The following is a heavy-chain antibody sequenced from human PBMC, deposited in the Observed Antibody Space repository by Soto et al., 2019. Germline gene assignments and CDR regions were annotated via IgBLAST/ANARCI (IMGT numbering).Heavy chain of an antibody. CDR3: ARVREDGDYPDY. Sequence: SETLSLTCTVSGGSISSYYWSWIRQPPGKGLEWIGYIYYSGSTNYNPSLKSRVTISVDTSKNQFSLKLSSVTAADTAVYYCARVREDGDYPDYWGQGTLVTVSS. D-gene: IGHD4-17*01. CDR1: GGSISSYY. J-gene: IGHJ4*02. CDR2: IYYSGST. V-gene: IGHV4-59*01.